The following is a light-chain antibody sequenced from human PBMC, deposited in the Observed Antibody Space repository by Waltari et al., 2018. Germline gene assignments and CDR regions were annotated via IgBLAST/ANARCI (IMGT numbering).Light chain of an antibody. V-gene: IGKV3-15*01. CDR2: GAS. CDR3: QQYNNWPPSWT. J-gene: IGKJ1*01. Sequence: EIAMTQSPATLSVSPGERATLSCRASQSVSSNLAWYQQKPGQAPRILIYGASTRATGIPARFSGSGSGTEFTLTISSLQSEDFAVYYCQQYNNWPPSWTFGQGTKVEIK. CDR1: QSVSSN.